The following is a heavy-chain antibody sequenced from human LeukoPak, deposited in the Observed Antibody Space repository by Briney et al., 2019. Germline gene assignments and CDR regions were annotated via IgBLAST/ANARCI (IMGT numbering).Heavy chain of an antibody. CDR1: GYTFTTYY. J-gene: IGHJ4*02. CDR3: ARDVGEYCSSIDCHASDY. D-gene: IGHD2-2*01. Sequence: ASVKVSCKASGYTFTTYYMHWLRQAPGQGPEWMGIINPRGGSTDYAQKFEGRVTMTSDTSTSTVYMELNDLTSEDTAVYFCARDVGEYCSSIDCHASDYWGQGTLVTVSS. CDR2: INPRGGST. V-gene: IGHV1-46*01.